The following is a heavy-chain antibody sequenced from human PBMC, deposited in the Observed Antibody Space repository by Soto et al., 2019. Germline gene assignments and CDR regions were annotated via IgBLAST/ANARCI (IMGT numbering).Heavy chain of an antibody. CDR1: GVTLSSYE. CDR2: INKNGGTV. D-gene: IGHD2-21*01. CDR3: ATGVWYYFDY. Sequence: PGGSLRLSCAVFGVTLSSYEMHWVRQAPGKGLEWVSYINKNGGTVSYADSVKGRFTISRDNAENSLHLQMNSLRAEDTAVYYCATGVWYYFDYWGQGALVTVSS. J-gene: IGHJ4*02. V-gene: IGHV3-48*03.